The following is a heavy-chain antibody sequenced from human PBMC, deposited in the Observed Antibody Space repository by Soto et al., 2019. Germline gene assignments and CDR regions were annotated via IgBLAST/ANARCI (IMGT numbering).Heavy chain of an antibody. J-gene: IGHJ6*02. CDR3: AKNEGYGDYLGLYYYYDGMDL. V-gene: IGHV3-30*18. CDR2: ISYDGSNK. Sequence: QVQLVESGGGVVQPGRSLRLSCAASGFTFSSYGMHWVRQAPGKGLEWVAGISYDGSNKYYADSVKGRFTISRDNSKNTLYLQMNSLRAEDTAVYYCAKNEGYGDYLGLYYYYDGMDLWGQGTTVTVSS. D-gene: IGHD4-17*01. CDR1: GFTFSSYG.